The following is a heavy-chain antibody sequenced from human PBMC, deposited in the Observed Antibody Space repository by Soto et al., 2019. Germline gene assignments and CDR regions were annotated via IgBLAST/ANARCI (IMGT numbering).Heavy chain of an antibody. CDR2: ISGSGGST. V-gene: IGHV3-23*01. J-gene: IGHJ6*02. CDR1: GFTFSSYA. D-gene: IGHD2-2*01. Sequence: GGSLRLSCAASGFTFSSYAMTWVRQAPGKGLEWVSAISGSGGSTYYADSVKGRFTISRGNSKNTLYLQMNSLRAEDTAVYYCAKDRHIVVVPVATLTASAGMYAWGQGTTVTVSS. CDR3: AKDRHIVVVPVATLTASAGMYA.